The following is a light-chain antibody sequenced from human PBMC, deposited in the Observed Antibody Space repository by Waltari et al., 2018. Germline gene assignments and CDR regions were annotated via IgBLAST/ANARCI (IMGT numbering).Light chain of an antibody. CDR1: SNDVGRYNF. J-gene: IGLJ1*01. V-gene: IGLV2-14*03. CDR2: AVT. CDR3: SSYTATNSLWV. Sequence: QSALTQPASVSGSPGQSITISCTGTSNDVGRYNFVQWYQQHPGKAPQLIIYAVTNRHSGAFHRFSGSKSGNTASLTISGLQPDDEADYYCSSYTATNSLWVFGTGTTLTVL.